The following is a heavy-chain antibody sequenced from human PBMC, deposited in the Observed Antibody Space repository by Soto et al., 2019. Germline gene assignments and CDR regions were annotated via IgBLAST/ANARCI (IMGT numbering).Heavy chain of an antibody. J-gene: IGHJ4*02. V-gene: IGHV3-21*01. Sequence: EVQLVESGGGLVKPGGSLRLSCAASVFTFSSYSMNWVRQAPGQGLEWVSSISSSSSYIYYADSVKGRFTISRDNAKNSLYLQMNSLRAEDTAVYYCARGTSIAASNDYGGQGTLVTVSS. CDR3: ARGTSIAASNDY. D-gene: IGHD6-6*01. CDR2: ISSSSSYI. CDR1: VFTFSSYS.